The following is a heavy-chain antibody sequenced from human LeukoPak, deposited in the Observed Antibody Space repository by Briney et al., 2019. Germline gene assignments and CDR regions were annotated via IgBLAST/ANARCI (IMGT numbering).Heavy chain of an antibody. CDR2: INHSGST. V-gene: IGHV4-34*01. D-gene: IGHD3-16*02. Sequence: SETLSLTCAVYGGSFSGYYWSWIRQPPGKGLEWIGEINHSGSTNYNPSLKSRVTISVDTSKNQFSLKLSFVTAADTAVYYCARGGGMITFGGVIVPRHFDYWGQGTLVTVSS. J-gene: IGHJ4*02. CDR1: GGSFSGYY. CDR3: ARGGGMITFGGVIVPRHFDY.